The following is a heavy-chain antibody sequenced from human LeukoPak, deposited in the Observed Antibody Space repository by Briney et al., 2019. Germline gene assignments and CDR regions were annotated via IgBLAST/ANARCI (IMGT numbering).Heavy chain of an antibody. CDR1: GYTFTSYG. D-gene: IGHD3-22*01. J-gene: IGHJ4*02. Sequence: ASVKVSCKASGYTFTSYGISWVRQAPGQGLEWMGWISAYNGNTNYAQKLQGRVTMTTDTSTSTAYMELRSLRSDDTAVYYCARDGYYYDSSGYSESDYRGQGTLVTVSS. V-gene: IGHV1-18*01. CDR2: ISAYNGNT. CDR3: ARDGYYYDSSGYSESDY.